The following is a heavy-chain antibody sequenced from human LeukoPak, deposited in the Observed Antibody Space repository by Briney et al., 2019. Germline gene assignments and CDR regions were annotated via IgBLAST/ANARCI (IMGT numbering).Heavy chain of an antibody. CDR1: GFTFSSSW. CDR3: ARANVTYYDFWSGYTYCYYMVV. J-gene: IGHJ6*03. D-gene: IGHD3-3*01. Sequence: RGSLRFSCAASGFTFSSSWLSCVPQGPGKGRERGANIKQDGREKYYMDSVKGRFTISRDNDRNSLYLKMNSLRAEDTAVYYCARANVTYYDFWSGYTYCYYMVVWGKGTTVTVSS. V-gene: IGHV3-7*01. CDR2: IKQDGREK.